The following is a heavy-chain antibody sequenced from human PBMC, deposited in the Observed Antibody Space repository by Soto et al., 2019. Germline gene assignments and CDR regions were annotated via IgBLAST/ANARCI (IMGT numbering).Heavy chain of an antibody. CDR1: GGTFSSYA. CDR2: IIPIFGTA. D-gene: IGHD4-17*01. CDR3: ARGRDYGGNWDGFDI. Sequence: QVQLVQSGAEVKKPGSSVKVSCKASGGTFSSYAISWVRQAPGQGLEWMGGIIPIFGTANYAQKFQGRVTITADESTSTVYMEPSSLRSEDTAVYYGARGRDYGGNWDGFDIWGQGTMVTVSS. J-gene: IGHJ3*02. V-gene: IGHV1-69*01.